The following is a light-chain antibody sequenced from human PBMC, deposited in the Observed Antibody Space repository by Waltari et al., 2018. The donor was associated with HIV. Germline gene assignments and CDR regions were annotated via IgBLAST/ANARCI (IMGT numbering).Light chain of an antibody. Sequence: QSALTQPASVSGSPGQSITISCTGTRRDVGNQNHVSWFQQPPDKAPTLILFDVNKRPSGVSSRFSGSKSAKTASLTISGLQPEDEGDYFCTSYTSSDTWVFGGGTKVTVL. CDR3: TSYTSSDTWV. V-gene: IGLV2-14*02. CDR2: DVN. J-gene: IGLJ3*02. CDR1: RRDVGNQNH.